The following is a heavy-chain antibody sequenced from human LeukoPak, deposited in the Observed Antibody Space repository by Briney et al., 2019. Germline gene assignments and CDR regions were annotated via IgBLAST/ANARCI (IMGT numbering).Heavy chain of an antibody. V-gene: IGHV4-4*07. D-gene: IGHD4-11*01. CDR1: GGSINSYY. J-gene: IGHJ4*02. CDR3: ARLSTVTTSFDY. CDR2: IYTSGRT. Sequence: SETLSLTCTVSGGSINSYYWNWIRQPAGKGLEWIGRIYTSGRTYYNPSLKSRVSMSVDTSKNQFSLKLSSVTAADTAVYYCARLSTVTTSFDYWGQGTLVTVSS.